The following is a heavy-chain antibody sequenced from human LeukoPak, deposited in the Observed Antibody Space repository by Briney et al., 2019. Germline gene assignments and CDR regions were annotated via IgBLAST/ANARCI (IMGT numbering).Heavy chain of an antibody. CDR2: IYSSVST. V-gene: IGHV4-61*02. CDR3: ARDLAGYVDV. Sequence: PSQTLSLTCTVSGGSISSGSHHWSWIRQPAGKGLEWIVRIYSSVSTNYNPSFKSRVTILVDTSTNKFSLELTSVTAADTAVYYCARDLAGYVDVWGRGTLVTVAS. J-gene: IGHJ2*01. CDR1: GGSISSGSHH.